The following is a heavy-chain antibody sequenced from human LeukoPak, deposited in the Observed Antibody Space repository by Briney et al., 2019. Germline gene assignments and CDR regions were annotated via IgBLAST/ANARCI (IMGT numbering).Heavy chain of an antibody. J-gene: IGHJ4*02. Sequence: PGGPQTLSCEGSALIFSGHWINWVRQTTGKGLEWVAHIKEEGSERQYVDSVKGRYSISRDNNKGTLFLHLNTLRAEDPAVYYCARDLGYCTNGVCQTRFDYWGQGTLVAVSS. CDR3: ARDLGYCTNGVCQTRFDY. V-gene: IGHV3-7*03. D-gene: IGHD2-8*01. CDR1: ALIFSGHW. CDR2: IKEEGSER.